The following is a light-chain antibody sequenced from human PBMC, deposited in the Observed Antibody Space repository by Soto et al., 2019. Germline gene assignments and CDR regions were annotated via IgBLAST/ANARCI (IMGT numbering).Light chain of an antibody. CDR2: NNN. J-gene: IGLJ2*01. Sequence: QAVVTQAPSASGTPGQRVTISCSGSNSNIGRNTVNWYQHLPGTAPKLLVFNNNQRPLGVPDRFSGSKSGTSASLAISGLQSDDEADYYCAAWDDSLNGVIFGGGTKLTVL. CDR1: NSNIGRNT. V-gene: IGLV1-44*01. CDR3: AAWDDSLNGVI.